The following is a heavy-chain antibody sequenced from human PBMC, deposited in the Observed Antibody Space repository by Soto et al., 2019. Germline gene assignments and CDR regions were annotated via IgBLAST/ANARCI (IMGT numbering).Heavy chain of an antibody. J-gene: IGHJ5*02. CDR3: ARGGRFLEWPESNWFAP. CDR2: INAGNGNT. D-gene: IGHD3-3*01. V-gene: IGHV1-3*01. CDR1: GYTFTSYA. Sequence: ASVKVSCKASGYTFTSYAMHWVRQAPGQRLEWMGWINAGNGNTKYSQKFQGRVTITRDTSASTAYMELSSLRSEDTAVYYCARGGRFLEWPESNWFAPWGQGTLVTGSS.